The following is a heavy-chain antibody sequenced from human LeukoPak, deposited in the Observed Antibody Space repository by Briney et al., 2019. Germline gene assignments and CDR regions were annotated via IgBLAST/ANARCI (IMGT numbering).Heavy chain of an antibody. CDR1: GFPFSSYW. V-gene: IGHV3-74*01. Sequence: PGGSLRLSCAASGFPFSSYWMHWVRHARGKGLVWVSRINSDGSSTSYADSVKGRFTISRDHAKNTLYLQMNSLRAEDTAVYYCARGGIAAAGTPRDYYYYYGMDVWGQGTTVTVSS. CDR3: ARGGIAAAGTPRDYYYYYGMDV. J-gene: IGHJ6*02. CDR2: INSDGSST. D-gene: IGHD6-13*01.